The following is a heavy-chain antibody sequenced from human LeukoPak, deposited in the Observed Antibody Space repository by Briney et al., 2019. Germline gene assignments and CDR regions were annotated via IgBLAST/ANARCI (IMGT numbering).Heavy chain of an antibody. J-gene: IGHJ4*02. CDR3: AREEAYTAMVPYFDY. V-gene: IGHV3-66*01. CDR1: GFTVSSNY. D-gene: IGHD5-18*01. Sequence: GGSLRLSCAASGFTVSSNYMSWVRQAPGKGLEWVSVIYSGGSTYYADSVKGRFTISRDNSKNTLYLQMNSLRAEDTAVYYCAREEAYTAMVPYFDYWGQGTLVTVSS. CDR2: IYSGGST.